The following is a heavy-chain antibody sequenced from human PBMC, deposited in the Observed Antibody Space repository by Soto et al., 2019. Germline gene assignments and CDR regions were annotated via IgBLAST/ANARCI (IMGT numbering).Heavy chain of an antibody. V-gene: IGHV3-48*03. CDR3: SSDRYDDSSGYYYSYGMDV. CDR2: ISSSGSTI. D-gene: IGHD3-22*01. J-gene: IGHJ6*02. Sequence: GGSLRLSCAASGFTFSSYEMNWVRQAPGKGLEWVSYISSSGSTIYYADSVKGRFTISRDNAKNSLYLQMNSLRAEDTAVYYCSSDRYDDSSGYYYSYGMDVWGQGTTVTVSS. CDR1: GFTFSSYE.